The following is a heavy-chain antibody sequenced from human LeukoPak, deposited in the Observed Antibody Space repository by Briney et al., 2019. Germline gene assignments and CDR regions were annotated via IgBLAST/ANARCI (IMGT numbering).Heavy chain of an antibody. J-gene: IGHJ4*02. CDR1: GGSISDYY. D-gene: IGHD6-13*01. V-gene: IGHV4-4*07. CDR2: IYTSGST. Sequence: SETLSLACTVSGGSISDYYWSWIRQPAGKGLEWIGRIYTSGSTIYSPSLKSRVTMSIDTSKNQFSLKLSSVTAADTAVYYCARGFGSSWYYFDYWGQGTLVTVSS. CDR3: ARGFGSSWYYFDY.